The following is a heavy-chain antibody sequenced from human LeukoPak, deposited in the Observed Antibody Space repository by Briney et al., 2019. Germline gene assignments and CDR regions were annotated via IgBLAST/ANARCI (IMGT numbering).Heavy chain of an antibody. CDR1: GDSISSYY. J-gene: IGHJ4*02. Sequence: SETLSLTCTVSGDSISSYYWSWIRQPPGKGLEWIGYIYYSGSTNYNPSLKSRVTISVDTSKNQFSLKLSSVTAADTAVYYCARGQDYYDSSGDFDYWGQGTLVTVSS. V-gene: IGHV4-59*01. CDR3: ARGQDYYDSSGDFDY. CDR2: IYYSGST. D-gene: IGHD3-22*01.